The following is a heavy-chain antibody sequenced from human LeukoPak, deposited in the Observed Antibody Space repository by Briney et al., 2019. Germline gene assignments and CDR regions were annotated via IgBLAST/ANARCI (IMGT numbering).Heavy chain of an antibody. D-gene: IGHD6-13*01. CDR2: IGGTARSI. J-gene: IGHJ4*02. CDR3: ARDGGIAAAYKYFDY. Sequence: GGSLRLSCAASGFTFSNHAMSWVRQPPGKGLEWVSTIGGTARSIFYADSVKSRFTISRDNSKNTLYLQMNSLRAEDTALYYCARDGGIAAAYKYFDYWGQGTLVTVSS. V-gene: IGHV3-23*01. CDR1: GFTFSNHA.